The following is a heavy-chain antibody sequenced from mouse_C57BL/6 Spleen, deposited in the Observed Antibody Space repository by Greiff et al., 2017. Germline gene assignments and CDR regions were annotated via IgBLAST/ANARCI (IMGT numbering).Heavy chain of an antibody. CDR2: INPNNGGT. CDR3: ARDVDDAMDY. CDR1: GYTFTDYY. Sequence: EVQLQQSGPELVKPGASVKISCKASGYTFTDYYMNWVKQSHGKSLEWIGDINPNNGGTSYNQKFKGKATLTVDKSSSTAYMELRSLTSEDSAVYYCARDVDDAMDYWGQGTSVTVSS. J-gene: IGHJ4*01. V-gene: IGHV1-26*01.